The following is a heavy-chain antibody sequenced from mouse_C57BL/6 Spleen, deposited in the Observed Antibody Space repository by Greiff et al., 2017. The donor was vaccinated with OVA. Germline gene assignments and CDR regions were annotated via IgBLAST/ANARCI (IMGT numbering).Heavy chain of an antibody. CDR2: IHPNSGST. CDR1: GYTFTSYW. CDR3: ARTDYCSSDGYFDV. Sequence: QVQLQQPGAELVKPGASVKLSCKASGYTFTSYWMHWVKQRPGQGLEWIGMIHPNSGSTNYNEKFKSKATLTVDTSSSTAYMQRSSLTSEDSAVDYCARTDYCSSDGYFDVWGTGTTVTVSS. D-gene: IGHD1-1*01. V-gene: IGHV1-64*01. J-gene: IGHJ1*03.